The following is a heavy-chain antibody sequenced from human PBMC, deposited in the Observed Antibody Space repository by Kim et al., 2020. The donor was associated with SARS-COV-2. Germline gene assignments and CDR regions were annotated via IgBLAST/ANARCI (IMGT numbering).Heavy chain of an antibody. Sequence: GGSLRLSCVASGLRFSDSWLTWVRQAPGKGLDWVGRIRSKRDGEIIDYGAPVKGRFTISRDDSKNMLYLQMNSLTTEDTAVYYCRDSTKIGSGIDVWGQGTTVIVSS. CDR3: RDSTKIGSGIDV. D-gene: IGHD2-8*01. J-gene: IGHJ6*02. CDR2: IRSKRDGEII. V-gene: IGHV3-15*01. CDR1: GLRFSDSW.